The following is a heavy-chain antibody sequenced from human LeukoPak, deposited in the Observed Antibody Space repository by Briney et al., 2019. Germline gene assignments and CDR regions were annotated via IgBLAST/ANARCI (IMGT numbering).Heavy chain of an antibody. D-gene: IGHD6-19*01. CDR1: GASISSYY. CDR2: IYYSGST. J-gene: IGHJ4*02. Sequence: PSETLSLTCTVSGASISSYYWSWIRQPPGKGLEWIGYIYYSGSTNHNPSLKSRVTMSVDTSKNQLSLKLSSVTAADTAVYYCARDLRSSGWYVFDHWGRGTLVTVSS. V-gene: IGHV4-59*01. CDR3: ARDLRSSGWYVFDH.